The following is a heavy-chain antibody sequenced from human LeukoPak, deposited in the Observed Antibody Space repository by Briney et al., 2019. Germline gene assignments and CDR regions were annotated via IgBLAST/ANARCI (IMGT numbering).Heavy chain of an antibody. CDR2: IYNGGST. CDR1: GASVNSDSYY. D-gene: IGHD4-23*01. V-gene: IGHV4-61*03. Sequence: SETLSLTCTVSGASVNSDSYYWSWIRQPPGKGLERVGHIYNGGSTNYNPSLKSRVTMSVDTSKNHFSVKLSSVTAADTAVYYCARHYRGLDYWGQGTLATVSS. CDR3: ARHYRGLDY. J-gene: IGHJ4*02.